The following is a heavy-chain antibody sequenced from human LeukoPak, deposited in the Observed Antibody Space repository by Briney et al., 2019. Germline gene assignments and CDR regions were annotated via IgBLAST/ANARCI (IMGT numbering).Heavy chain of an antibody. D-gene: IGHD5-18*01. CDR1: GFAFSIYG. V-gene: IGHV3-23*01. CDR3: AKRAGIQLGFDY. CDR2: ISASAGST. Sequence: GGSLRLSCAASGFAFSIYGMSWVRQAPGKGLEWVSGISASAGSTYYADSVKGPFTISRDNSKSTLYLQMNSLRAEDTAVYYCAKRAGIQLGFDYWGQGTLVTVSS. J-gene: IGHJ4*02.